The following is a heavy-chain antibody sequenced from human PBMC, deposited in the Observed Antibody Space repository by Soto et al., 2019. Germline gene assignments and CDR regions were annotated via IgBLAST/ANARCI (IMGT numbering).Heavy chain of an antibody. D-gene: IGHD1-7*01. J-gene: IGHJ6*02. Sequence: GGSLRLSCAASGFTFSSYSMNWVRQAPGKGLEWVSSISSSSSYIYYADSVKGRFTISRDNAKNSLYLQMNSLRAEDTAVYYCARERVTGTSRPRDYYYYGMDVWGQGTTVTVSS. CDR3: ARERVTGTSRPRDYYYYGMDV. V-gene: IGHV3-21*01. CDR1: GFTFSSYS. CDR2: ISSSSSYI.